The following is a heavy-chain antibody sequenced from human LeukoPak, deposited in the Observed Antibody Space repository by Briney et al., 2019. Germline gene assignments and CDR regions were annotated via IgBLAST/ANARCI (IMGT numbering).Heavy chain of an antibody. CDR1: GFNFSSYS. Sequence: GGSLRLSCAGSGFNFSSYSMSWVRQAPWKGLEFVSSISSSSSFIYYADSVKGRFTISRDNAKKSLSLQMNSLRADVTAVYYCARGYSSSWYLDWGQGTLVTVSS. V-gene: IGHV3-21*01. CDR3: ARGYSSSWYLD. CDR2: ISSSSSFI. J-gene: IGHJ4*02. D-gene: IGHD6-13*01.